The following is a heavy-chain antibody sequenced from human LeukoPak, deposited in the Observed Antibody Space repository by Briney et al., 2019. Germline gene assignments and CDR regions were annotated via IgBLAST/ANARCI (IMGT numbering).Heavy chain of an antibody. CDR1: GFTVSSNY. CDR3: ARDAYSSSPKPDY. Sequence: GGSLRLSCAASGFTVSSNYMSWVRQAPGKGLVWVSRINTDESSTNYADSVKGRFTISRDNAKNTLYLQMNSLRAEDTAVYYCARDAYSSSPKPDYWGQGTLVTVSS. J-gene: IGHJ4*02. CDR2: INTDESST. D-gene: IGHD6-19*01. V-gene: IGHV3-74*01.